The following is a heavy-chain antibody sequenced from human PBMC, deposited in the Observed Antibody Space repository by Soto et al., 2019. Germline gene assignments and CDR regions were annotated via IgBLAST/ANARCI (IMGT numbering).Heavy chain of an antibody. CDR3: ARRGGGGGGFGY. V-gene: IGHV1-3*05. Sequence: QVQLVQSGAEEKKPGASVKVSCKASGYTFTSYAMHWVRQAPGQRPEWRGWLNAGNGNTKYSQKFQGRVTITRDTSATLTYMELGGRRSEDRAVYYYARRGGGGGGFGYWGQGTLVTVSS. J-gene: IGHJ4*02. D-gene: IGHD2-15*01. CDR2: LNAGNGNT. CDR1: GYTFTSYA.